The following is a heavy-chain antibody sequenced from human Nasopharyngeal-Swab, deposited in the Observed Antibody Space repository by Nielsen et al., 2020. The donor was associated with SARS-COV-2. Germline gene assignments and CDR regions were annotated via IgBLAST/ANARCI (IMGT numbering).Heavy chain of an antibody. CDR2: ISSSSSTI. J-gene: IGHJ5*02. CDR1: GFTFSSYS. D-gene: IGHD6-13*01. CDR3: ARDWGSSWYPNWFDP. V-gene: IGHV3-48*02. Sequence: GESLKISCAASGFTFSSYSMNWVRQAPGKGLEWVSYISSSSSTIYYADSVKGRFTISRDNAKNSLYLQMNSLRDEDTAVYYCARDWGSSWYPNWFDPWGQGTLVTVSS.